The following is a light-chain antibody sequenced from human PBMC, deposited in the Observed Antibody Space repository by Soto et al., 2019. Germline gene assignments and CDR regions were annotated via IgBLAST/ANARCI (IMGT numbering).Light chain of an antibody. V-gene: IGKV3-20*01. CDR1: QSVSSTS. CDR3: QQYDTSPPT. Sequence: EIVLTQSPCTLSLSPGERATLSCRASQSVSSTSLAWYQQKPGQAPRLLIYGASTRATGIPARFSGSGSGTDFTLTISRLEPEDFAVYSCQQYDTSPPTFGQGTKVDIK. J-gene: IGKJ1*01. CDR2: GAS.